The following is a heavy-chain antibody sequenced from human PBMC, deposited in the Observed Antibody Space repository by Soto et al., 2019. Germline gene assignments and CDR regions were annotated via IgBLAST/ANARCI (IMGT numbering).Heavy chain of an antibody. CDR1: ALTSSPYT. Sequence: EVQLVESGRRLATPGRPLPLSSAPPALTSSPYTTNPLRPAPGTGLEWVSSISSSNRYIYYADSMKGRFSISRDDAKNSLYLQMNLLRADDTAIYYCARDRWHGGSCYQTYAFDMWGQGTLVTVSS. CDR2: ISSSNRYI. J-gene: IGHJ3*02. D-gene: IGHD2-15*01. V-gene: IGHV3-21*01. CDR3: ARDRWHGGSCYQTYAFDM.